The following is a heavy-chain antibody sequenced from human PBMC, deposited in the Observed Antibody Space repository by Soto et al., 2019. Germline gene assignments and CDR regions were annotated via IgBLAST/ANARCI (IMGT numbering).Heavy chain of an antibody. D-gene: IGHD5-12*01. CDR2: IYTTT. CDR3: LRGASGYGNFDY. CDR1: GFTFSSYS. V-gene: IGHV3-74*01. Sequence: GGSLRLSCAASGFTFSSYSMNWVRQRPGKGLVWVSRIYTTTNYADSVKGRFIISRDNAKNTLYLQMNGLRDEDTAVYYCLRGASGYGNFDYWGRGILVTVSS. J-gene: IGHJ4*02.